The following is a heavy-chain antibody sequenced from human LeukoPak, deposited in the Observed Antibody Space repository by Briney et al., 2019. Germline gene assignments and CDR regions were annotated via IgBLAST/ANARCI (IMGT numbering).Heavy chain of an antibody. V-gene: IGHV3-9*01. D-gene: IGHD2-2*01. J-gene: IGHJ3*02. Sequence: GGSLRLSCAASGFTFDDYAMHWVRQAPGKGLEWVSGISWNSGSIGYADSVKGRFTISRDNAKNSLYLQMNSLRAEDTALYYCAKDIHGCSSTGCYLGSAFDIWGQGTMVTVSS. CDR2: ISWNSGSI. CDR1: GFTFDDYA. CDR3: AKDIHGCSSTGCYLGSAFDI.